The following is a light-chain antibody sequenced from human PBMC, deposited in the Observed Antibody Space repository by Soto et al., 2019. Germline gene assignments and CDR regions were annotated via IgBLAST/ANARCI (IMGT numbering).Light chain of an antibody. V-gene: IGLV2-14*01. J-gene: IGLJ1*01. Sequence: TRPSSVSVSLGPSITISCTGTSSDVGAYNYVSWYQQQPGKAPKLMISEVSNRPSGVSNRFSGSKSGNTASLIISGLQAEDEADYYCCSFTSITTYVFGTGTKVTVL. CDR2: EVS. CDR1: SSDVGAYNY. CDR3: CSFTSITTYV.